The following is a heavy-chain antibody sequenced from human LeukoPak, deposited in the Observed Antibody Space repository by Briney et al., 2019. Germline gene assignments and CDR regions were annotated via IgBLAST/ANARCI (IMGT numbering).Heavy chain of an antibody. CDR3: ARASAVGTYYYDSSAHSWFDP. J-gene: IGHJ5*02. Sequence: GASVKVSCKASGYTFTSYAMHWVRQAPGQRLEWMGWINAGNGNTKYSQKFQGRVTITRDTSASTAYMELSSLRSEDTAVYYCARASAVGTYYYDSSAHSWFDPWGQGTLVTVSS. CDR2: INAGNGNT. V-gene: IGHV1-3*01. CDR1: GYTFTSYA. D-gene: IGHD3-22*01.